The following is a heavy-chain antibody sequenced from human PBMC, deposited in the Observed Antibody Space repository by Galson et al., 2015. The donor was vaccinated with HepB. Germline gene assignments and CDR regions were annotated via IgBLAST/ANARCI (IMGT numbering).Heavy chain of an antibody. D-gene: IGHD6-19*01. CDR1: GFTFSHYW. V-gene: IGHV3-74*01. Sequence: SLRLSCAASGFTFSHYWMHWVRQVPGTGLAWVSLISNDGTITNYADSVKGRFTISRDNARNTVYLQMDSLRAEDTAVYYCARVYSGWYWFDSWGQGTLVTVSS. CDR2: ISNDGTIT. CDR3: ARVYSGWYWFDS. J-gene: IGHJ5*01.